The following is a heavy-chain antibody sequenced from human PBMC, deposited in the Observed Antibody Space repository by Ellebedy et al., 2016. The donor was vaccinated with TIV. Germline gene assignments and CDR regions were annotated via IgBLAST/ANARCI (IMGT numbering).Heavy chain of an antibody. CDR3: ARGSRSYRGTIFHHYYYYGMDV. D-gene: IGHD3-3*01. J-gene: IGHJ6*02. CDR1: GGTFSSYA. CDR2: IIPIFGTA. Sequence: SVKVSXXASGGTFSSYAISWVRQAPGQGLEWMGEIIPIFGTANYAQKFQGRVTITADKSPSTAYMELSSLRSEDTAMYYCARGSRSYRGTIFHHYYYYGMDVWGQGTTVTVS. V-gene: IGHV1-69*06.